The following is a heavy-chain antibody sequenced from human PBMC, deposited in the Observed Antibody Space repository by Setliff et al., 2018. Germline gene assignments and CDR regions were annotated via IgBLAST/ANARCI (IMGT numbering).Heavy chain of an antibody. Sequence: ASVKVSCKTAGYALNSYGLTWVRQAPGQGLEWMGWISPYNGHTNSAQKLQGRVTMTTDTSTNTAYMELGSLTTDDTAVYYCARVESMVRGKNILRHFDYWGQGIQVTVSS. CDR2: ISPYNGHT. CDR3: ARVESMVRGKNILRHFDY. V-gene: IGHV1-18*01. D-gene: IGHD3-10*01. J-gene: IGHJ4*02. CDR1: GYALNSYG.